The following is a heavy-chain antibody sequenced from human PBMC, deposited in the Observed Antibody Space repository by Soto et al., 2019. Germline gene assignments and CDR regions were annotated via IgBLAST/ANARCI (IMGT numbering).Heavy chain of an antibody. J-gene: IGHJ4*02. CDR1: GFPVSSYY. CDR3: ARDGSSRPTEY. CDR2: IYSGNTGTT. V-gene: IGHV3-66*01. Sequence: GGSLRLSCAASGFPVSSYYMSWARQAPGKGLEWVSVIYSGNTGTTYYAGSVKGRFTISRDISKNTVYLQMNSLRAEDTAVYYCARDGSSRPTEYWGQGTLVTVSS. D-gene: IGHD3-10*01.